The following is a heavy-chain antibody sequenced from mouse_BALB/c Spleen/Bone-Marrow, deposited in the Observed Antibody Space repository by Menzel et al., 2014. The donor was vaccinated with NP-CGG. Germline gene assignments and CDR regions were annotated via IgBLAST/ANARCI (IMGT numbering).Heavy chain of an antibody. CDR3: ARNHFGSNSLGY. V-gene: IGHV1S135*01. D-gene: IGHD1-1*01. CDR1: GYSFTGYN. Sequence: EVQLQQSGPELEKPGASVKISCKASGYSFTGYNMNWVKQSDGRSLEWIGNIDPYYGGTSYNQKFRGKATLTVDKSSSTAYMQFTSLTSEDSAVYYCARNHFGSNSLGYWGQGTLVTVSA. J-gene: IGHJ3*01. CDR2: IDPYYGGT.